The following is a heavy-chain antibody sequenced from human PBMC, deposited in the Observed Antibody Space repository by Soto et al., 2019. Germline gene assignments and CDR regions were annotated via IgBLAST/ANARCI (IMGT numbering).Heavy chain of an antibody. V-gene: IGHV3-33*01. CDR3: ATTGPY. Sequence: QVQLVESGGGVVQPGRSLRLSCAASGFTFSSYGMHWVRQAPGKGLEWVAVIWFDGSNKFYADSVRGRVTIFRDNSKNTVSLQMNSLRDEDSAAYYCATTGPYWGQGTLVTVSS. CDR1: GFTFSSYG. CDR2: IWFDGSNK. J-gene: IGHJ4*02.